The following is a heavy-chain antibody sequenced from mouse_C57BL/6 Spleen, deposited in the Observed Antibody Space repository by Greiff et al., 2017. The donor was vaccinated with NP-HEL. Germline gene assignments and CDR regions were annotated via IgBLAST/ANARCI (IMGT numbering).Heavy chain of an antibody. CDR3: ASRYGNYGDYYAMDY. D-gene: IGHD2-1*01. Sequence: VQLQQSGPVLVKPGASVKMSCKASGYTFTDYYMNWVKQSHGKSLEWIGVINPYNGGTSYNQKFKGKATLTVDKSSSTAYMELNSLTSEDSAVYYGASRYGNYGDYYAMDYWGQGTSVTVSS. CDR1: GYTFTDYY. CDR2: INPYNGGT. J-gene: IGHJ4*01. V-gene: IGHV1-19*01.